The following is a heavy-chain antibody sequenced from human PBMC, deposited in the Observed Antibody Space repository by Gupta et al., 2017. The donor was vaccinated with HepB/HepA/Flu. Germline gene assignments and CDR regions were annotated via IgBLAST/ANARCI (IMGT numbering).Heavy chain of an antibody. CDR2: ITDSGGGT. Sequence: EVQLLESGGGLAQPGGSMRISYAASEFTFSSYGMHWVGQAPGKGLEWVSSITDSGGGTYYADSVKGRFTISRDNSKNTLYLQMNNLRAEDTAIYHCVKGSATYYYECWGQGTLVTVSS. D-gene: IGHD3-3*01. CDR1: EFTFSSYG. J-gene: IGHJ4*02. CDR3: VKGSATYYYEC. V-gene: IGHV3-23*01.